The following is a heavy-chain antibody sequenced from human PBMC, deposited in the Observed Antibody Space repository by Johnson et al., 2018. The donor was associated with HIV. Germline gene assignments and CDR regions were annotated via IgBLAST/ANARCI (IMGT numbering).Heavy chain of an antibody. V-gene: IGHV3-30*02. J-gene: IGHJ3*02. CDR2: IRYDGSNK. CDR1: GFTFSDYA. CDR3: ARGLLAGNDAFDI. D-gene: IGHD6-13*01. Sequence: QVQLVESGGGVVQPGGSLRLSCEVSGFTFSDYAIHWVRQAPGKGLEWVAFIRYDGSNKYYADSVKGRFTISRDNSKNTLYLQMNSLRAEDTAVYYCARGLLAGNDAFDIWGQGTMVTVSS.